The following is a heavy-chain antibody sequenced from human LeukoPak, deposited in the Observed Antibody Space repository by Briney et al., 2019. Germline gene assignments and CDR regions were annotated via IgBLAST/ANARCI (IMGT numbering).Heavy chain of an antibody. CDR3: ARSHYYVWLRNFAY. D-gene: IGHD3-10*02. Sequence: SETLSLTCAVSGGSISSSNWWSWVRQPPGKGLEWIGEIYHSGSTNYNPSLKSRVTISVDKSKNQFSLKLSSVTAADTAVYYCARSHYYVWLRNFAYWGQGTLVTVSS. CDR1: GGSISSSNW. CDR2: IYHSGST. J-gene: IGHJ4*02. V-gene: IGHV4-4*02.